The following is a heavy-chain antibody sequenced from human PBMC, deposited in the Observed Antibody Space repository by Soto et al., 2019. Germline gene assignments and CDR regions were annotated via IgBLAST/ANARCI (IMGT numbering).Heavy chain of an antibody. J-gene: IGHJ4*02. CDR2: IYYSGST. Sequence: SETLSLTCTVSSGSMSSSSYYWGWIRQPPGKGLEWIWSIYYSGSTYYNPSLKSRVTISVDTSKNQFSLKLSSVTAADTAVYYCSRSFGVAAARPFDYSGKGTLLTVS. D-gene: IGHD6-13*01. CDR3: SRSFGVAAARPFDY. V-gene: IGHV4-39*07. CDR1: SGSMSSSSYY.